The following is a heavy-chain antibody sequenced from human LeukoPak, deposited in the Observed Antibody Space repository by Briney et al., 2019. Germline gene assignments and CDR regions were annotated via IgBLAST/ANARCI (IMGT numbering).Heavy chain of an antibody. J-gene: IGHJ4*02. CDR2: ISSSSSTI. CDR3: ARGFVVVPSDY. Sequence: GGSLRLSCAASGFTFSSYWMTWVRQAPGKGLEWVSYISSSSSTIYYADSVKGRFTISRDNAKNSLYLQMNSLRAEDTAVYYCARGFVVVPSDYWGQGTLVTVSS. V-gene: IGHV3-48*01. D-gene: IGHD2-2*01. CDR1: GFTFSSYW.